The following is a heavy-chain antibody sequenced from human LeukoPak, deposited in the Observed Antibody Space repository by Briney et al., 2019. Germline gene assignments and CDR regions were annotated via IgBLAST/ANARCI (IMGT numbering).Heavy chain of an antibody. D-gene: IGHD6-13*01. CDR3: AREIIAAAGLSNFDY. CDR2: IYYSGST. J-gene: IGHJ4*02. CDR1: GGSISSGDYY. Sequence: SQTLSLTCTVSGGSISSGDYYWSWIRQPPGKGLEWIGYIYYSGSTYYNPSLKSRVTISVDTSKNQFSLKLSSVTAADTAVYYCAREIIAAAGLSNFDYWGQGTLVTVSS. V-gene: IGHV4-30-4*08.